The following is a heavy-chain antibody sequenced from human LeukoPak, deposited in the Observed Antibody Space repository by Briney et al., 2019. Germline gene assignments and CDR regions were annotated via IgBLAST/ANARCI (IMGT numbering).Heavy chain of an antibody. Sequence: GGSLRLSCAASGFTFSTYIMNWVRQTPGKGLEWVSSIGTSTSYIYYADSVKGRFTISRDNAKNSLYLEMNSLRAEDTAVYYCARVLSLVAGTLEGIDYWGQGTLVTVSS. J-gene: IGHJ4*02. V-gene: IGHV3-21*01. CDR3: ARVLSLVAGTLEGIDY. CDR1: GFTFSTYI. CDR2: IGTSTSYI. D-gene: IGHD6-19*01.